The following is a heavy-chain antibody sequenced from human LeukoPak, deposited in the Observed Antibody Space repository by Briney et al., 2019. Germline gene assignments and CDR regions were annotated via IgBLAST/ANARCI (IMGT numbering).Heavy chain of an antibody. J-gene: IGHJ4*02. CDR2: IHANPKTI. V-gene: IGHV3-11*04. D-gene: IGHD2-8*02. CDR1: GFTFRDYQ. CDR3: ASTDPRLDY. Sequence: TGGPLRLSCEGSGFTFRDYQMSWIRQAPGKGLEWISYIHANPKTIYYADSAKGRFTISRDNAKNSLYLQMNSLRAEDTAVYYCASTDPRLDYWGQGTLVTVSS.